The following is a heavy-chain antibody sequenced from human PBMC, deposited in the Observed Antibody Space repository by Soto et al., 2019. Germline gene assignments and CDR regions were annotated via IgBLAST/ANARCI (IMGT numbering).Heavy chain of an antibody. CDR2: VYYNGFT. V-gene: IGHV4-39*01. CDR1: GGSISSSSYY. Sequence: PSETLSLTCTFSGGSISSSSYYWAWNRQSPGKGLGWIGSVYYNGFTYYNPSLKSRVTISVDTSKNQFSLKLTSVTAADTAVYYCARMGDFWSGPGELDPWGQGTLVTVSS. J-gene: IGHJ5*02. D-gene: IGHD3-3*01. CDR3: ARMGDFWSGPGELDP.